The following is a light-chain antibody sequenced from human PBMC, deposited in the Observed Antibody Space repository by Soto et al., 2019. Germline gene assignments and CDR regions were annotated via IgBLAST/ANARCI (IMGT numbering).Light chain of an antibody. J-gene: IGLJ1*01. V-gene: IGLV2-8*01. CDR2: EVT. CDR1: SSDVGGYHY. CDR3: FSFTTTSTHV. Sequence: QSALTQPPSASGSPGQSVTISCTGTSSDVGGYHYVSWYQQHPGKAPKLMIHEVTKRPSGVPDRFSGSKSGNTASLTVSGLQGEDEAEYFCFSFTTTSTHVFGTGTKLTVL.